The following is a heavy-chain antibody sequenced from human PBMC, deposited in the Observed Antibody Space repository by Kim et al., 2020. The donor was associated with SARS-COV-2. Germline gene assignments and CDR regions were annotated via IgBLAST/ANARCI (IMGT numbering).Heavy chain of an antibody. Sequence: GGSLRLSCAASGFTFGDYAMHWVRQAPGKGLEWVSGISWNSGSIGYADSVKGRFTISRDNAKNSLYLQMNSLRAEDTALYYCAKAAYCGGDCYLGTYYYYYDMVVWGDGTTVTVSS. V-gene: IGHV3-9*01. CDR3: AKAAYCGGDCYLGTYYYYYDMVV. D-gene: IGHD2-21*01. CDR2: ISWNSGSI. J-gene: IGHJ6*03. CDR1: GFTFGDYA.